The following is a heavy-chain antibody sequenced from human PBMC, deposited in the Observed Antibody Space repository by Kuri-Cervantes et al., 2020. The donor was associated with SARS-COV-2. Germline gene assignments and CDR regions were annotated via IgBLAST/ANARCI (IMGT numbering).Heavy chain of an antibody. CDR2: ISSSSSYI. Sequence: GGSLRLSCAASGFTFSSYSMNWVRQAPGKGLEWVSSISSSSSYIYYADSVKGRFTISRDNSKNTLYLQMNSLRAEDTAVYYCARESVVPAAIDYWGQGTLVTASS. CDR3: ARESVVPAAIDY. CDR1: GFTFSSYS. J-gene: IGHJ4*02. D-gene: IGHD2-2*02. V-gene: IGHV3-21*01.